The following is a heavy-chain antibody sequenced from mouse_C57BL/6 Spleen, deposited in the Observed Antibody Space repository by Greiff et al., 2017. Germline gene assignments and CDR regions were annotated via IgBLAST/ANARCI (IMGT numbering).Heavy chain of an antibody. J-gene: IGHJ2*01. CDR3: ARVTTVVATFDY. V-gene: IGHV1-50*01. Sequence: VQLQQSGAELVKPGASVKLSCKASGYTFTSYWMQWVKQRPGQGLEWIGEIDPSDSYTNYNQKFKGKATLTVDTSSSTAYMQLSSLTSEDSAVYYCARVTTVVATFDYWGQGTTLTVSS. D-gene: IGHD1-1*01. CDR1: GYTFTSYW. CDR2: IDPSDSYT.